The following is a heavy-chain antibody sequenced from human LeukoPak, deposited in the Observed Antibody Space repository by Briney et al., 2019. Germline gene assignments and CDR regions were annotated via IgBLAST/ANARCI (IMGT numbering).Heavy chain of an antibody. CDR2: ISGSSGST. CDR1: GFTFSSYA. V-gene: IGHV3-23*01. CDR3: AKDLRRRIAVAGTSGWFDP. D-gene: IGHD6-19*01. Sequence: GGSLRLSCAASGFTFSSYAMSWVRQAPGKGLEWVSAISGSSGSTYYADSVKGRFTISRDNSKNTLYLQMNSLRAVDTAVYYCAKDLRRRIAVAGTSGWFDPWGQGTLVTVSS. J-gene: IGHJ5*02.